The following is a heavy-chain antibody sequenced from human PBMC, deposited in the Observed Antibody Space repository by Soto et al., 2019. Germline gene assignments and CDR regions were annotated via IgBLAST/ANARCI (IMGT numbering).Heavy chain of an antibody. J-gene: IGHJ5*02. V-gene: IGHV4-34*01. Sequence: QVQLQQWGAGLLKPSETLSLTCAVYGGSFSGYYWSWIRQPPGKGLEWIGEINHSGSPNYNPSLKSRVTISVDTSKNQFSLKLSSVTAADTAVYYCARRSAAGPWGQGTLVTVSS. D-gene: IGHD6-25*01. CDR3: ARRSAAGP. CDR1: GGSFSGYY. CDR2: INHSGSP.